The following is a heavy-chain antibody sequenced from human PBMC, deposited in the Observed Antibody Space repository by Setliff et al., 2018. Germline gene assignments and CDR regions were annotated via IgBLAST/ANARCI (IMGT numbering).Heavy chain of an antibody. J-gene: IGHJ6*03. CDR2: ISPYNGDT. V-gene: IGHV1-18*01. CDR3: ARSPPNRGVGQGHYMDV. CDR1: GYTFNTFG. D-gene: IGHD1-26*01. Sequence: ASVKVSCKTSGYTFNTFGISWVRRAPGQGLDWMGWISPYNGDTKSAQKFQGRVTMTIDTSTSTAYVEVRSLTSDDTAVYYCARSPPNRGVGQGHYMDVWGIGTMVTVS.